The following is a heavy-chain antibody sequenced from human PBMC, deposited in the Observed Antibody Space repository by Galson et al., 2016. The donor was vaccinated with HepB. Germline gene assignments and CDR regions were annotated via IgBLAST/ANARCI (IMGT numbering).Heavy chain of an antibody. J-gene: IGHJ5*02. Sequence: SLRLSCATSGFNFDDYGMTWVRQTPRKGLEWVSAISWNAASTRYADFVKGRFTISRDNAKNSLYLQMNNRRAEDTALYHCVRDRLPPRYFDWPDNWFDPWGQGTLVTVSS. CDR3: VRDRLPPRYFDWPDNWFDP. D-gene: IGHD3-9*01. V-gene: IGHV3-20*01. CDR2: ISWNAAST. CDR1: GFNFDDYG.